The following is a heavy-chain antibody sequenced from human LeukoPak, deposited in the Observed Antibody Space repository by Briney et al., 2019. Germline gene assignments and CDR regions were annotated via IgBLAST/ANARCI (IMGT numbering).Heavy chain of an antibody. J-gene: IGHJ4*02. V-gene: IGHV3-7*01. CDR2: IKEDGSEK. CDR3: ARDFGSTTWRGFDS. Sequence: GGSLRLSCAASGLTFSSYWMSWVRQAPGKGLEWVANIKEDGSEKYYVDSVKGRFTISRDNAKNSLYLQMNSLRAEDTAVYYCARDFGSTTWRGFDSWGQGTLVTVSS. CDR1: GLTFSSYW. D-gene: IGHD2/OR15-2a*01.